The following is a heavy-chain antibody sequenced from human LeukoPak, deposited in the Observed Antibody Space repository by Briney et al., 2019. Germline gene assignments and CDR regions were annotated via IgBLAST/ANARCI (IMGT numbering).Heavy chain of an antibody. D-gene: IGHD6-19*01. V-gene: IGHV1-2*02. J-gene: IGHJ5*02. CDR1: GYTFTGYY. Sequence: GASVKVSCKASGYTFTGYYMHWVRQAPGQGLEWMGWINPNSGGTNYAQKFQGRVTMTRDTSISTAYMELSRLGSDDTAVYYCARVKVAVAGTGGVGNWFDPWGQGTLVTVSS. CDR2: INPNSGGT. CDR3: ARVKVAVAGTGGVGNWFDP.